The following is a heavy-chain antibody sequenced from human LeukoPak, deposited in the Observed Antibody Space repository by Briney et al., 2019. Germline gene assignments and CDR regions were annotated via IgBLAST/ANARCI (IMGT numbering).Heavy chain of an antibody. D-gene: IGHD3-22*01. CDR2: VNPNSGGT. CDR1: GYTFTGYY. V-gene: IGHV1-2*02. CDR3: ARGSQYYYDSSGYFGY. J-gene: IGHJ4*02. Sequence: ASVKVSCKASGYTFTGYYMHWVRQAPGQGLEWMGWVNPNSGGTNYAQKFQGRVTMTRDTSISTAYMELSRLRSDDTAVYYCARGSQYYYDSSGYFGYWGQGTLVTVSS.